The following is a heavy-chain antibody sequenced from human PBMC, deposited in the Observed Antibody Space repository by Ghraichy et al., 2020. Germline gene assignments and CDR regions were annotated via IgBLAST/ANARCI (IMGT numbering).Heavy chain of an antibody. CDR3: ASDIALYDSSGYFHGMDF. CDR1: GFTFSDFA. D-gene: IGHD3-22*01. CDR2: VTSKSETI. Sequence: GGSLRLSCTGSGFTFSDFAMNWVRQAPGKGLEWIAFVTSKSETIDYADSVRGRFTISRNNAKNSVYLEVNSLRDDDTALYYCASDIALYDSSGYFHGMDFWGQGTAVTVSS. J-gene: IGHJ6*02. V-gene: IGHV3-48*02.